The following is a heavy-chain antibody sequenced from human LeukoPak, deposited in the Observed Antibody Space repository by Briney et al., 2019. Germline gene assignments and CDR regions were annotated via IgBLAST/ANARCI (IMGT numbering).Heavy chain of an antibody. J-gene: IGHJ3*02. Sequence: GVSLRLSCAASGFNFNSHGMHWVRQAPGKGLEWVALIPSDGSYTYYADSVKGRFTISRDNSKNTLSLQMNSVRPDDTAVYYCAKDRYGDNGPFDNWGQGTMVTVSS. CDR1: GFNFNSHG. V-gene: IGHV3-30*18. D-gene: IGHD4-17*01. CDR3: AKDRYGDNGPFDN. CDR2: IPSDGSYT.